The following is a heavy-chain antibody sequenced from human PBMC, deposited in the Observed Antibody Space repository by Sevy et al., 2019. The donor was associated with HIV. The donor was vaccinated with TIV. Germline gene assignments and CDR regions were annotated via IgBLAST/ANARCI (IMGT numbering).Heavy chain of an antibody. CDR3: ARDANWGWDY. CDR2: IKQDGSEE. J-gene: IGHJ4*02. D-gene: IGHD7-27*01. CDR1: GFTLSNSW. V-gene: IGHV3-7*03. Sequence: GGSLRLSCAASGFTLSNSWMSWVRQAPGKELEWVGNIKQDGSEEYYVDSVKGRFTISRDNAKKSLYLQMNSLRDEDTAVYYCARDANWGWDYSGQGTVVTVSS.